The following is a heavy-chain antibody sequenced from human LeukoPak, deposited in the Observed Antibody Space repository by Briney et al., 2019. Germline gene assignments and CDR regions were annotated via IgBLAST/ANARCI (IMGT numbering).Heavy chain of an antibody. D-gene: IGHD3-10*01. CDR1: GGSFSGYY. CDR3: ARVLLWFGGPYYFDY. CDR2: INHSGST. Sequence: SETLSLTCAVYGGSFSGYYWSWIRQPPGKGLEWMGEINHSGSTNYNPSLKSRVTISVDTSKNQFSLKLSSVTAADTAVYYCARVLLWFGGPYYFDYWGQGTLVTVSS. J-gene: IGHJ4*02. V-gene: IGHV4-34*01.